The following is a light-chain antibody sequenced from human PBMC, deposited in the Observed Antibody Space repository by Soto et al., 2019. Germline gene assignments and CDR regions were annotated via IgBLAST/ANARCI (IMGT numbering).Light chain of an antibody. CDR2: DTS. J-gene: IGKJ1*01. V-gene: IGKV3-11*01. Sequence: EIVLTQSPATLSLSPGDRATLSCRASQRIGTYLAWYQQKAGQAPSLLIYDTSNRATGIPTRFSGSGSGTDLTFTITILEPEDLAVYFYQYRNNSPPTWTFGPGTKVEIK. CDR1: QRIGTY. CDR3: QYRNNSPPTWT.